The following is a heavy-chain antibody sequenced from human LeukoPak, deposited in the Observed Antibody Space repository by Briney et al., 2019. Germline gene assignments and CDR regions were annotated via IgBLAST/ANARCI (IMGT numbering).Heavy chain of an antibody. D-gene: IGHD2-21*01. J-gene: IGHJ5*02. CDR1: GGSISSYY. CDR3: ATSHDVKTAPYDL. Sequence: SETLSLTCTVSGGSISSYYWSWVPQSPGKGLEWIGYIFTSGWTDYNPSLKSRVTMSEDTSKNQLSMELRFLTAADTAVYYCATSHDVKTAPYDLWGQGTLVTVSS. V-gene: IGHV4-4*09. CDR2: IFTSGWT.